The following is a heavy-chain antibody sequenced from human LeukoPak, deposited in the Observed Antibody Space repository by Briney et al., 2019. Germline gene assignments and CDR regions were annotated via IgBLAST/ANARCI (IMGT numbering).Heavy chain of an antibody. CDR3: AFMGTAAGGYYYYYGMDV. CDR2: IYYSGST. CDR1: GGSISSSSYY. Sequence: PSETLSLTCTVSGGSISSSSYYWGWIRQPPGKGLEWIGSIYYSGSTYYNPSLKSRVTISVDTSKNQFSLKLSSVTAADTAVYYCAFMGTAAGGYYYYYGMDVWGQGTTVTVSS. V-gene: IGHV4-39*07. D-gene: IGHD6-13*01. J-gene: IGHJ6*02.